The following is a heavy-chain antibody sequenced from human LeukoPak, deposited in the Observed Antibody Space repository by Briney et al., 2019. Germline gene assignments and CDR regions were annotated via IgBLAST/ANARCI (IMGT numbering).Heavy chain of an antibody. D-gene: IGHD4-11*01. V-gene: IGHV3-23*01. CDR3: AKAIGPGSSQAVRSFDN. CDR1: GCTFSTYA. CDR2: ISGSGAST. J-gene: IGHJ4*02. Sequence: GGSLCLACAASGCTFSTYAMSWVRQAPGKGLEWVSGISGSGASTYYADSVKGRFTISIDSSKNTLYLQMNSLRAEDTAVYYCAKAIGPGSSQAVRSFDNWGQGTLVTVSP.